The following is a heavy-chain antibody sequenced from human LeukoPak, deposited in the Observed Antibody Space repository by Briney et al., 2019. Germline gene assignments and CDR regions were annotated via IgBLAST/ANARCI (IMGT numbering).Heavy chain of an antibody. D-gene: IGHD6-13*01. CDR1: GFTFDDYA. CDR2: LSGGGGNT. CDR3: AKGGAEAGTLYLEY. Sequence: PGRSLRLSCAASGFTFDDYAMHWVRQAPGEGLEWVSALSGGGGNTYYADSVKGRFTISRDNSKNTLYLQMNSLRAEDTAIYYCAKGGAEAGTLYLEYWGQGTLVTVSS. V-gene: IGHV3-23*01. J-gene: IGHJ4*02.